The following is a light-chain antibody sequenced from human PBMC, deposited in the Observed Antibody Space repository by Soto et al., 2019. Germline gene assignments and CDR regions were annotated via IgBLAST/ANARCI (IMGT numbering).Light chain of an antibody. CDR1: QGIGND. Sequence: AIQVTQSPSSLSASVGDRVTISCRASQGIGNDLGWYQQKPGKAPKLLIYEASTLQTGVAPRFSGSGSCTDFSLTISSLQPEDFATDYCLQHYVYPWTFGQGTKVEVK. CDR3: LQHYVYPWT. J-gene: IGKJ1*01. V-gene: IGKV1-6*01. CDR2: EAS.